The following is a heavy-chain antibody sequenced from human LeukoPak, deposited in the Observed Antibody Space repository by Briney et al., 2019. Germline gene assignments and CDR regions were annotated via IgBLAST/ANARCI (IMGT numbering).Heavy chain of an antibody. V-gene: IGHV4-59*01. Sequence: SETLSLTCTVSGGSISSYYWSWIRQPPGKGLEWIGYIYYCGSTNYNPSLKSRVTISVDTSKNQFSLKLSSVTAADTAVYYCARQTGGYYDSSGYYYGRVNWFDPWGQGTLVTVSS. CDR2: IYYCGST. CDR1: GGSISSYY. D-gene: IGHD3-22*01. J-gene: IGHJ5*02. CDR3: ARQTGGYYDSSGYYYGRVNWFDP.